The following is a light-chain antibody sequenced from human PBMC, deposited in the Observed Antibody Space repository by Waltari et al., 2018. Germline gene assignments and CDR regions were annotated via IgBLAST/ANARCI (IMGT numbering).Light chain of an antibody. V-gene: IGKV1-39*01. Sequence: DIQMTQSPSSLSASVGDRVTITCRASQSISNYLNWYQQKPGKAPNLLIYAASSLQSGVPTRFSGSGSGTDFTLTISSLQPEDFATYYCQQSYSTPRTFGQGTKLELK. CDR3: QQSYSTPRT. CDR2: AAS. J-gene: IGKJ2*01. CDR1: QSISNY.